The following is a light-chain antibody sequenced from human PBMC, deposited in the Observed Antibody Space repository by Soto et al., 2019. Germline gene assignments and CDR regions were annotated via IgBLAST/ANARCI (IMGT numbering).Light chain of an antibody. Sequence: EIVFTQSPGALSLSPGEGATLSCRASQSVPSNYLAWYQQKPGQAPRLLIFGASSRETGIPDKFSGSGAGTEFTLTISRLEPEDFEVDYCQQDYNLTITFGQGTRLEIK. CDR1: QSVPSNY. V-gene: IGKV3-20*01. CDR3: QQDYNLTIT. J-gene: IGKJ5*01. CDR2: GAS.